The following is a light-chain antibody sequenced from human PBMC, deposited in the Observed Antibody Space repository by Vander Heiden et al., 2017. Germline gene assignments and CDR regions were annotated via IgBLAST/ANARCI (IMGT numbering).Light chain of an antibody. CDR2: WAS. CDR3: QQYYSTPFT. V-gene: IGKV4-1*01. J-gene: IGKJ3*01. Sequence: DTVMTQAPASLALPLGERATIHCKSSQSVLYSSNNKNYLAWYQQKPGQPPKLVIYWASTRESGVPDRFSGSGSGTDFTLTTSSLQAEDVAVYYCQQYYSTPFTFGSGTKVDIK. CDR1: QSVLYSSNNKNY.